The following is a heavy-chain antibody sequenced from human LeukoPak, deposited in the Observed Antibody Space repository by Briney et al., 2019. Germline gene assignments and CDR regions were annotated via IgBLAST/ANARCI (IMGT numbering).Heavy chain of an antibody. CDR3: AREYTYYYGSGSYSKRNYFDY. J-gene: IGHJ4*02. CDR2: ISSSGSTI. D-gene: IGHD3-10*01. V-gene: IGHV3-11*04. Sequence: GGSLRLSCAASGFTFSDYYMSWIRQAPGKGLEWVSYISSSGSTIYYADSVKGRFTISRDNAKNSLYLQMNSLRAEDTAVYYCAREYTYYYGSGSYSKRNYFDYWGQGTLVTVSS. CDR1: GFTFSDYY.